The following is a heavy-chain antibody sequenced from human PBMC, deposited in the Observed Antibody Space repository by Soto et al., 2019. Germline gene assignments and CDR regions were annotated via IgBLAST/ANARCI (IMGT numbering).Heavy chain of an antibody. J-gene: IGHJ4*02. D-gene: IGHD5-18*01. CDR3: ARGAGYSYGYRVDY. V-gene: IGHV4-34*01. CDR1: GGSFSGYY. Sequence: QVQLQQWGAGLLKPSETLSLTCAVYGGSFSGYYWCWIRQPPGKGLEWIGEINHSGSTNYNPSLKSRVTISVDTSKNQFSLKVSAVIAADTAVYYCARGAGYSYGYRVDYWGQGTLVTVSS. CDR2: INHSGST.